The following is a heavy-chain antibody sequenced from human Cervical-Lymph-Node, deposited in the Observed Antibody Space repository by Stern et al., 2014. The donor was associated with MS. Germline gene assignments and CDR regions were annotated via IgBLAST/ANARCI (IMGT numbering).Heavy chain of an antibody. CDR2: ISSSSDYI. D-gene: IGHD3-9*01. J-gene: IGHJ2*01. CDR1: GFTFSSYS. CDR3: ARESQSYDILTGYYNGYFDL. V-gene: IGHV3-21*01. Sequence: EVQLVESGGGLVKPGGSLRLSCAASGFTFSSYSMNWVRQAPGQGLEWVSSISSSSDYIHYADSVKGRFTISRDNAKNSLYLQMNSLRAEDTAVYYCARESQSYDILTGYYNGYFDLWGRGTLVTVSS.